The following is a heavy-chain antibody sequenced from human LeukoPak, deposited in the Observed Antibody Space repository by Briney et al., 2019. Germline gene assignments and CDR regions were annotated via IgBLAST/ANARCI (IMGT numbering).Heavy chain of an antibody. CDR1: GFTFDDYA. V-gene: IGHV3-9*01. Sequence: GGSLRLSCAASGFTFDDYAIHWVRQAPGKGLEWVSGMSWNSGSIDYADSVKGRFTISRDNTKNSLYLQMNSLRAEDTALYYCAKGYYYDSSGYLDYWGQGTLVTVSS. CDR3: AKGYYYDSSGYLDY. J-gene: IGHJ4*02. D-gene: IGHD3-22*01. CDR2: MSWNSGSI.